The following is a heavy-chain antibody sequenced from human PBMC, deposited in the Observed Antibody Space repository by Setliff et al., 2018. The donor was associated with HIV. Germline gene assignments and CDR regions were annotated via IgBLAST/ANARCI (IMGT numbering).Heavy chain of an antibody. Sequence: KTSETLSLTCDASSYSISSAHNWAWIRQAPGRGLEWIGSLHHSGNTHYKPSLKSRVSIFLDTSKKQLSLKLRSVTAADAAVYYCAREGGYCGSTPCFGFDCWGQGTLVAVSS. J-gene: IGHJ4*02. CDR3: AREGGYCGSTPCFGFDC. CDR2: LHHSGNT. V-gene: IGHV4-38-2*02. D-gene: IGHD2-2*01. CDR1: SYSISSAHN.